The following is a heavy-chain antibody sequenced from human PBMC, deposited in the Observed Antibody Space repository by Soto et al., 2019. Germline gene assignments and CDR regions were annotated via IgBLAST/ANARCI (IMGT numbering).Heavy chain of an antibody. J-gene: IGHJ4*02. Sequence: EVQLLESGGGLVQLGGSLRLSCAASGFTFSNYAMSWVRQAPGEGLEWVTAISGTATSTYFADSVKGRFYVSRDNTKNTLYLHMNNLRAGDTAVYYCAKGGKVADSWGQGTLVTVSS. CDR3: AKGGKVADS. CDR2: ISGTATST. CDR1: GFTFSNYA. V-gene: IGHV3-23*01.